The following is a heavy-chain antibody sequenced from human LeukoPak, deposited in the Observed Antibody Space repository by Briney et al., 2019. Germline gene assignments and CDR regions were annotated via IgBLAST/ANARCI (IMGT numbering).Heavy chain of an antibody. V-gene: IGHV3-48*01. CDR1: GFTFSSYS. J-gene: IGHJ6*03. CDR3: ARGRNYYYMDV. Sequence: PGGSLRLSCEASGFTFSSYSMNWVRQAPGKGLEWVSYISSGSGTIYYAGSVKGRFTISRDNAKNSLYLQMNSLRAENTAVYYCARGRNYYYMDVWGKGTTVTVSS. CDR2: ISSGSGTI.